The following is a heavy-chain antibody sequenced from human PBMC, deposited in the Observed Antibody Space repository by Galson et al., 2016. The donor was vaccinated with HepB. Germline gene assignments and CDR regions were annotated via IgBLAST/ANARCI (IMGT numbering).Heavy chain of an antibody. CDR2: INSDGSST. J-gene: IGHJ4*02. V-gene: IGHV3-74*01. Sequence: SLRLSCAASGFTFSSYWMNWFRQAPGKGLVWVSRINSDGSSTTYADSVKGRFTISRDNAKNTLYLQMSSLRAEGTAVYYCARGHDANSFILDYWGQGTLVTVSS. CDR3: ARGHDANSFILDY. D-gene: IGHD3-3*02. CDR1: GFTFSSYW.